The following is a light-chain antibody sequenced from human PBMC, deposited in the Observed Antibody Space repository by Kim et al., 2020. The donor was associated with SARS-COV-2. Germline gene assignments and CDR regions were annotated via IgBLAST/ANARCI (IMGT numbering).Light chain of an antibody. Sequence: ALGQTVRSTCQGDSLRSYYASWDQQKPGQAPVPVIYGKNNRPSGIPDRFSGSSSGNTASLTITGAQAEDEADYYCNSRDSSGNHWVFGGGTQLTVL. CDR1: SLRSYY. V-gene: IGLV3-19*01. CDR3: NSRDSSGNHWV. CDR2: GKN. J-gene: IGLJ3*02.